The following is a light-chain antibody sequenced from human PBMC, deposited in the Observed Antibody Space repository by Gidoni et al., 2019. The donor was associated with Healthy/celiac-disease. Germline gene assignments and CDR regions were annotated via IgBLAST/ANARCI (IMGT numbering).Light chain of an antibody. CDR3: SSYTSSSHVV. CDR1: SSDVGGYNY. J-gene: IGLJ2*01. Sequence: QSALTQPASVSGSPGQSITIPCTGTSSDVGGYNYVSWYQQHPGKAPKLMIYDVSNRPSGVPNRFSGSKSGNTASLTISGLQAEDEADYYCSSYTSSSHVVFGGGTKLTVL. CDR2: DVS. V-gene: IGLV2-14*01.